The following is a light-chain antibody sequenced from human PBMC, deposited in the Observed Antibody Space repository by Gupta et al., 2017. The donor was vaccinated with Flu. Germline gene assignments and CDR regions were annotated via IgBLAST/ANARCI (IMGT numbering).Light chain of an antibody. CDR1: ALPKQY. CDR3: QSADSSGTYV. V-gene: IGLV3-25*03. Sequence: SGDALPKQYAYWYQQKPGQAPVLVIYKDSERPSGIPERISGSSSGTTVTLTISGVQAEDEADYYCQSADSSGTYVFGTGTKVTVL. CDR2: KDS. J-gene: IGLJ1*01.